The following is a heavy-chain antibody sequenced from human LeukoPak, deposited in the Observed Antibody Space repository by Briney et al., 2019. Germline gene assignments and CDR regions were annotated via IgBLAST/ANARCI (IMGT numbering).Heavy chain of an antibody. Sequence: PGGSLRLSCAASGFTFSNYWMHWVRQAPGKGLVWVSRMNRDGSTTTYADSVKGRFTISRDNAKNTLYLQMNSLRAEDTAVYYCARADEYSYTWQLPYWGQGTLVTVSS. D-gene: IGHD6-6*01. V-gene: IGHV3-74*01. CDR1: GFTFSNYW. CDR3: ARADEYSYTWQLPY. CDR2: MNRDGSTT. J-gene: IGHJ4*02.